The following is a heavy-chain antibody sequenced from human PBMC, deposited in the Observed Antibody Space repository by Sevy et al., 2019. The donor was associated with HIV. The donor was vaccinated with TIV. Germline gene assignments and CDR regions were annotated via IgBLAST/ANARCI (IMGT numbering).Heavy chain of an antibody. V-gene: IGHV4-31*03. Sequence: SETMSLTCTVSAGSISSGGYYWSWIRQHPGKGLEWFGYIYYSWSTYYNPSLKSRVTISVDTSKNQFSLKLSSVTAADTAVYYCARVMVRGVMWFDPWGQGTLVTVSP. D-gene: IGHD3-10*01. J-gene: IGHJ5*02. CDR1: AGSISSGGYY. CDR2: IYYSWST. CDR3: ARVMVRGVMWFDP.